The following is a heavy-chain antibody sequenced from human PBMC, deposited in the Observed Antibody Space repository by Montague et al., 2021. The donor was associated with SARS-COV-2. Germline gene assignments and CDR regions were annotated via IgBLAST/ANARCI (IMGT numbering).Heavy chain of an antibody. J-gene: IGHJ4*02. V-gene: IGHV4-59*01. CDR3: ARTLPAAGFDY. D-gene: IGHD2-2*01. CDR2: IYYSGST. Sequence: SETLSLTCTVSGGSISSYSWSWIRQPPGKGLEWIGYIYYSGSTTYNPSLKSRVTLSVDSSENQFSLKLNSVAAADTAVYYCARTLPAAGFDYWGQGTLVTVSS. CDR1: GGSISSYS.